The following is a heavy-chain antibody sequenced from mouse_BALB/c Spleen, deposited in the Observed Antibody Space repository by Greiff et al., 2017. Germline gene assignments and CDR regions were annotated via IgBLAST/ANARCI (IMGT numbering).Heavy chain of an antibody. J-gene: IGHJ1*01. V-gene: IGHV7-3*02. CDR1: GFTFTDYY. CDR2: IRHKANSDTT. CDR3: ASDTVYDGCYWYFDD. D-gene: IGHD2-3*01. Sequence: VNLVESGGGLVQPGGSLRLSCATSGFTFTDYYMSWVRQPPGKALEWMGFIRHKANSDTTEYSASVKARFTTSRDNSQSILYLQMNTLRAEASSTYYGASDTVYDGCYWYFDDWGEGTTVTVSA.